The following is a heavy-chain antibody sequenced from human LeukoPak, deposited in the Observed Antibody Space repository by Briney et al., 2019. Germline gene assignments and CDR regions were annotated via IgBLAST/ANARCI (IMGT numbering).Heavy chain of an antibody. D-gene: IGHD6-13*01. Sequence: SGGSLRLSCAASGFTFSSYSMNWVRQAPGKGLEWVSYISSSSSTIYYADSVKGRFTISRDNAKNSLSLQMNSPRAEDTAVYYCARATGYSSSWPLDYWGQGTLVTVSS. CDR2: ISSSSSTI. J-gene: IGHJ4*02. V-gene: IGHV3-48*04. CDR3: ARATGYSSSWPLDY. CDR1: GFTFSSYS.